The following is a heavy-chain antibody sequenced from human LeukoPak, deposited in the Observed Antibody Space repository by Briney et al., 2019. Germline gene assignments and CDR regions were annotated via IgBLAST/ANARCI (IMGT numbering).Heavy chain of an antibody. CDR1: GGSISSSSYY. Sequence: SETLSLTCTVSGGSISSSSYYWSWIRQPAGKGLEWIGRIYSSGNTDYNPSLKSRVIISVDTSKNQFSLGLTSVTAADTAVYYCARGYRSRSLDYWGQGTLVTVSS. CDR3: ARGYRSRSLDY. CDR2: IYSSGNT. J-gene: IGHJ4*02. D-gene: IGHD1-1*01. V-gene: IGHV4-61*02.